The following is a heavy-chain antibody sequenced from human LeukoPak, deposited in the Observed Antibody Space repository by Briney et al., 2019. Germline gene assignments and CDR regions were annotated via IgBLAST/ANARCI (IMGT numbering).Heavy chain of an antibody. CDR2: IYSGGST. CDR1: GFTVSSNY. J-gene: IGHJ4*02. Sequence: HSGGSLRLSCAASGFTVSSNYMSWVRQAPGKGLEWVSVIYSGGSTYYAGSVKGRFTISRDNSKNTLYLQMNSLRAEDTAVYYCARIGGVVPASDYWGQGTLVTVSS. V-gene: IGHV3-53*01. CDR3: ARIGGVVPASDY. D-gene: IGHD2-2*01.